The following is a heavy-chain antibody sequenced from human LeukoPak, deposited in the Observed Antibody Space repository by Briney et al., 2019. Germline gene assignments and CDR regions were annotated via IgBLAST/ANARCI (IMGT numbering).Heavy chain of an antibody. Sequence: GGSLRLSCVASGFTFSGFGMHWVRQAPGKGLEWVAVISYNARHEYYRDSVKGRFSISRDNSKDTVSLQMDSLTIEDTAVYYCVRGGSPPTSTWSLDEWGQGTLVSVSS. CDR1: GFTFSGFG. D-gene: IGHD2-2*01. CDR3: VRGGSPPTSTWSLDE. J-gene: IGHJ4*02. CDR2: ISYNARHE. V-gene: IGHV3-30*03.